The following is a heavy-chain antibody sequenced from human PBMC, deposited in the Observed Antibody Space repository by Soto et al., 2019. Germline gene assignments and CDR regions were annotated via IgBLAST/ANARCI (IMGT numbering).Heavy chain of an antibody. D-gene: IGHD4-17*01. J-gene: IGHJ5*02. CDR2: IYYSGST. CDR1: GGSISSGDYY. CDR3: AIGYGDYVPNWFDP. Sequence: SETLSLTCTVSGGSISSGDYYWSWIRQPPGKGLEWIGYIYYSGSTYYNPSLKSRVTISVDTSKNQFSLKLSSVTAADTAVYYCAIGYGDYVPNWFDPWGQGTLVTVSS. V-gene: IGHV4-30-4*01.